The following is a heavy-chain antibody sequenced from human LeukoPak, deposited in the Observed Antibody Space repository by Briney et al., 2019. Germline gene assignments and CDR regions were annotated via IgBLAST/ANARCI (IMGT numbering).Heavy chain of an antibody. V-gene: IGHV3-23*01. CDR2: ISGSGDDT. CDR3: AKKEAMIRGVPYYYDF. J-gene: IGHJ4*02. D-gene: IGHD3-10*01. Sequence: GGSLRLSCSASGFTFSSYVITWVRQALGQGLEWVSAISGSGDDTYYADSVKGRFTISRDNSKNTLYLQMNSLRAEDTAVYYCAKKEAMIRGVPYYYDFWGQGTMVTVSS. CDR1: GFTFSSYV.